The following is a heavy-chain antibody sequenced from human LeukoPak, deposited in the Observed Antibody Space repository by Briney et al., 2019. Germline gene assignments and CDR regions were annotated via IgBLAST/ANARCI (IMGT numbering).Heavy chain of an antibody. CDR2: ISASGTGT. D-gene: IGHD3-10*01. CDR3: VREGVRGSGSYYNVKYY. J-gene: IGHJ4*02. CDR1: GFTFSGYA. Sequence: GESLRLSCSVSGFTFSGYAVSWVRQAPGKGLEWVSSISASGTGTYYADSVKGRFTISRDNSKNTLYLQMNSLRAEDTAVYYCVREGVRGSGSYYNVKYYWGQGSLVTVSS. V-gene: IGHV3-23*01.